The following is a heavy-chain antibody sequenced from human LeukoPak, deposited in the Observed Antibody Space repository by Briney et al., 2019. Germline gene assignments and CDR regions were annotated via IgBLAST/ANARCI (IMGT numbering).Heavy chain of an antibody. D-gene: IGHD6-19*01. Sequence: PGGSLRLSCAASGFIFSNYAMSWVRQVPGRGLEWVSTISSRGDSTYVADSVKGRFTISRDNSENSLYLQMNTVRAEDTAVYYCVKGPRPDITVAHTVENWGQGTLVTVSS. J-gene: IGHJ4*02. CDR3: VKGPRPDITVAHTVEN. CDR1: GFIFSNYA. CDR2: ISSRGDST. V-gene: IGHV3-23*01.